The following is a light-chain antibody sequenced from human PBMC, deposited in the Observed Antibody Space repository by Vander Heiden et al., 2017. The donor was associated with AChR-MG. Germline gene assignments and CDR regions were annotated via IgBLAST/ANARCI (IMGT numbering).Light chain of an antibody. CDR2: EVS. J-gene: IGLJ1*01. CDR1: NSDVGGDNH. V-gene: IGLV2-8*01. CDR3: SSYAGSNYYV. Sequence: QSALTQPPSASGSPGQSVTISCTGSNSDVGGDNHASWYQQLPGKAPKLMIYEVSKRPSGVPHRFSGSTSGNTAYLIVAGLQAEDEADYYCSSYAGSNYYVFGTGTKVTVL.